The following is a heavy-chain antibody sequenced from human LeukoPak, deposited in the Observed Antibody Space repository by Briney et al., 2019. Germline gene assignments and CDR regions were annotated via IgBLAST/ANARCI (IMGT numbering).Heavy chain of an antibody. J-gene: IGHJ4*02. CDR1: GFNFNTYT. D-gene: IGHD3-10*01. Sequence: GGSLRLSCAASGFNFNTYTMTWIRQAPGKGLEWVSYISSSGNTIYYADSLKGRFTISRDNAKNSLYLQMNTLRAEDTAVYYCARVDGELSPTYYFDYWGQGTLVTVSS. CDR2: ISSSGNTI. V-gene: IGHV3-11*01. CDR3: ARVDGELSPTYYFDY.